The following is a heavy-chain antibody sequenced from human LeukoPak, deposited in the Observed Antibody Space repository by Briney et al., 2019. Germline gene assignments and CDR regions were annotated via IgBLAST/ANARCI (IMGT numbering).Heavy chain of an antibody. D-gene: IGHD3-22*01. CDR2: ISSSGSTI. CDR1: GFTFSSYE. V-gene: IGHV3-48*03. Sequence: GGSLRLSCAASGFTFSSYEMKWVRQAPGKGLEWVSYISSSGSTIYYADSVKGRFTISRDNAKNSLYLQMNSLRAEDTAVYYCARVSGYYSVVYFDYWGQGTLVTVSS. CDR3: ARVSGYYSVVYFDY. J-gene: IGHJ4*02.